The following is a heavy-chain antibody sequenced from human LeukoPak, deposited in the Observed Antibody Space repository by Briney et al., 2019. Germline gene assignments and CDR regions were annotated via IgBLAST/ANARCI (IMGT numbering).Heavy chain of an antibody. CDR3: ARDTSAFLTGYYYMDV. J-gene: IGHJ6*03. CDR2: ISGRGDNT. Sequence: PGGSLRLSCAASGFTFSNYAMSWVRQAPGKGLEWVSAISGRGDNTYYADSVRGRFTISRDNSKNTLYLQMNSLRAEDTAVYYCARDTSAFLTGYYYMDVWGKGTTVTVSS. D-gene: IGHD2-2*01. CDR1: GFTFSNYA. V-gene: IGHV3-23*01.